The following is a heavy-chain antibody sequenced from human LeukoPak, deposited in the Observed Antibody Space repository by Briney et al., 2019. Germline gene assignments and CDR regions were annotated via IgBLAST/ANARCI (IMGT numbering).Heavy chain of an antibody. Sequence: GGSLRLSCAASGFAFNTYWMHWVRQVPGKGLVWVSRIRGVGTDPIYADSVKGRFTISRDNAKNTLYLQMNSLRAEDTAVYYCARDTYYAPFDPWGQGTLVIVSS. CDR1: GFAFNTYW. J-gene: IGHJ5*02. CDR3: ARDTYYAPFDP. D-gene: IGHD2/OR15-2a*01. V-gene: IGHV3-74*01. CDR2: IRGVGTDP.